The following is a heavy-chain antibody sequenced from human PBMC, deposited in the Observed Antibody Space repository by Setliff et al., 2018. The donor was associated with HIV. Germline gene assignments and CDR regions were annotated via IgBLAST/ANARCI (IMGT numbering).Heavy chain of an antibody. V-gene: IGHV3-23*01. J-gene: IGHJ4*02. CDR3: ARDLNYYDSSGSPYFDY. D-gene: IGHD3-22*01. CDR2: ISGSGGNT. Sequence: PGGSLRLSCEVSGIIFSSYAMSWVRQAPGKGLEWVSVISGSGGNTYYADSVKGRFTISRDNSNNTLYLQMNSLRAEDTAVYYCARDLNYYDSSGSPYFDYWGQGTLVTVSS. CDR1: GIIFSSYA.